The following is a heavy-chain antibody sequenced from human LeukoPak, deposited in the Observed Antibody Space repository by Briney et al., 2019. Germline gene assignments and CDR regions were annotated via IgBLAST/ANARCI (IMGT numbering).Heavy chain of an antibody. CDR1: GFTFSSYG. V-gene: IGHV3-33*01. CDR3: ARDAGAGTSSLDY. CDR2: IWYDGSNK. D-gene: IGHD6-13*01. Sequence: GGSLRLSCAASGFTFSSYGMHWVRQAPGKGLEWVAVIWYDGSNKYYADSVKGRFTISRDNSKNTLYLQMNSLGAEDTAVYYCARDAGAGTSSLDYWGQGTLVTVSS. J-gene: IGHJ4*02.